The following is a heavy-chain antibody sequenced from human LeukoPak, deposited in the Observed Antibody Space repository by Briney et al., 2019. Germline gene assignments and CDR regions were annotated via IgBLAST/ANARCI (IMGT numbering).Heavy chain of an antibody. V-gene: IGHV3-23*01. D-gene: IGHD3-10*02. CDR2: ISGSGANT. Sequence: GGSLRLSCAASGFTFSSYAMKWVRQAPGKGLEWVSTISGSGANTYYADSVKGRFTISRDNAKNSLYLQMTSLRVEDTAVYYCVREITMSGGFDPWGQGTLVTVSS. CDR3: VREITMSGGFDP. CDR1: GFTFSSYA. J-gene: IGHJ5*02.